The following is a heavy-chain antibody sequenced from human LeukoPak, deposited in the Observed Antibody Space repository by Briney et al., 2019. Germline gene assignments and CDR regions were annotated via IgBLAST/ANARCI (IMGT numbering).Heavy chain of an antibody. CDR2: ISSDGNDK. V-gene: IGHV3-30*03. D-gene: IGHD3-10*01. CDR3: ARDPSQPLTYYYGSGSYFDY. J-gene: IGHJ4*02. CDR1: GVTFSSYG. Sequence: GGSLRLSCAASGVTFSSYGMHWVRQAPGKGLEWVALISSDGNDKLYGDSVKGRFTISRDNSKNTLYLQMNSLRAEDTAVYYCARDPSQPLTYYYGSGSYFDYWGQGTLVTVSS.